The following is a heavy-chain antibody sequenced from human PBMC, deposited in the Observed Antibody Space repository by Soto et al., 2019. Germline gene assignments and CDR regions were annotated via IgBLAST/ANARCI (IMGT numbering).Heavy chain of an antibody. V-gene: IGHV3-53*01. D-gene: IGHD2-15*01. CDR1: GFTVSSNY. J-gene: IGHJ4*02. CDR2: IYSGGST. Sequence: GGSLRLSCAASGFTVSSNYMSWVRQAPGKGLEWVSVIYSGGSTYYADSVKGRITISRDNSKNTLYLQMNSLRAEDTTEYYCARDAGWSVPNFDYWGQGTLVTVSS. CDR3: ARDAGWSVPNFDY.